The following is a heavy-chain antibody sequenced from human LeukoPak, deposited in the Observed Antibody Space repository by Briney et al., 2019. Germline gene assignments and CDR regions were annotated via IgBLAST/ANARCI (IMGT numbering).Heavy chain of an antibody. CDR1: GGSISSSSYY. CDR2: IYYSGST. J-gene: IGHJ4*02. CDR3: ARFGGRFIAVAGTDKIDY. Sequence: SETLSLTCTVSGGSISSSSYYWGWIRQPPEKGLEWIGSIYYSGSTYYNPSLKSRVTISVDTSKNQFSLKLSSVTAADTAVYYCARFGGRFIAVAGTDKIDYWGQGTLVTVSS. D-gene: IGHD6-19*01. V-gene: IGHV4-39*07.